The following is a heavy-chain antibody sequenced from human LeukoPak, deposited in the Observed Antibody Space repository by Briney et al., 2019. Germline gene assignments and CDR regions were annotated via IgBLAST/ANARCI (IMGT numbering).Heavy chain of an antibody. J-gene: IGHJ3*02. CDR1: GYTFTSNY. Sequence: ASVKVSCKAFGYTFTSNYMHWVRQAPGQGPEWMGVISPSGGSTTYAQKFQGRVTLTRDMSTSTDYLELSSLRSEDTAVYYCAREGRMVGTMIVVVRNAFDIWGQGTMVTVSS. V-gene: IGHV1-46*01. CDR3: AREGRMVGTMIVVVRNAFDI. CDR2: ISPSGGST. D-gene: IGHD3-22*01.